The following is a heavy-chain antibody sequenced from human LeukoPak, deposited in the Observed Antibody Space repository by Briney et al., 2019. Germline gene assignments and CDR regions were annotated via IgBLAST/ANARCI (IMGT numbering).Heavy chain of an antibody. V-gene: IGHV3-74*01. D-gene: IGHD1-26*01. Sequence: PGGSLRLSCAASGFTFSSYWMHWVRQAPGKGLVWVSRINSDGSSTSYADSVKGRFTISRDNSKNTLYLQMNSLRAEDTAVYYCAKDRLVGATTADYWGQGTLVTVSS. CDR1: GFTFSSYW. CDR2: INSDGSST. J-gene: IGHJ4*02. CDR3: AKDRLVGATTADY.